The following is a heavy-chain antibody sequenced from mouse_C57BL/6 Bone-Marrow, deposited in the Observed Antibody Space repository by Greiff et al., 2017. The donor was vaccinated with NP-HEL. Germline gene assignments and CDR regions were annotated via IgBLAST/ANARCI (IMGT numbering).Heavy chain of an antibody. CDR1: GYTFTSYW. Sequence: VQLQQPGAELVKPGASVKLSCKASGYTFTSYWMHWVKQRPGQGLEWIGMIHPNSGSTNYNEKFKSKATLTVDKSSSTAYMQLSRLTSEDSAVYYCASDSLYWYFDVWGTGTTVTVSA. D-gene: IGHD6-1*01. CDR2: IHPNSGST. J-gene: IGHJ1*03. V-gene: IGHV1-64*01. CDR3: ASDSLYWYFDV.